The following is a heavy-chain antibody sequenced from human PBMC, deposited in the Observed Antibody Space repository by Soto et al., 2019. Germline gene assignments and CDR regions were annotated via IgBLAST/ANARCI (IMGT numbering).Heavy chain of an antibody. J-gene: IGHJ4*02. CDR1: GDSFVTYN. CDR2: INAGSGYT. CDR3: ATLSASSAF. Sequence: QVQFVQSGAEVKKPGASVKVSCEASGDSFVTYNIHWVRQVPGQRLEWMGWINAGSGYTRYSQNFQGRITITRDTSASTDDMELSSLRSEDTAVYYWATLSASSAFWGQGTILTVSS. V-gene: IGHV1-3*01.